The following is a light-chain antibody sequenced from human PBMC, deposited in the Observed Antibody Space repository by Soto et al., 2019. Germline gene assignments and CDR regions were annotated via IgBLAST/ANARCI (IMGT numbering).Light chain of an antibody. J-gene: IGLJ1*01. CDR2: DVS. CDR3: CSYTTSNTRQIV. V-gene: IGLV2-14*03. Sequence: QSVLTQPASVSGPPGQSITISCTGTSSDVGGYNYVSWYQHHPGKAPKLMIYDVSNRPSGVSNRFSGSKSGNTASLTISGLQPEDEADYYGCSYTTSNTRQIVFGTGTKVTVL. CDR1: SSDVGGYNY.